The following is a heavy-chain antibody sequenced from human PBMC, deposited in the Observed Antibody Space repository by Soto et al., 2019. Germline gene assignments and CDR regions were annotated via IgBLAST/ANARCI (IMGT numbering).Heavy chain of an antibody. D-gene: IGHD3-10*01. V-gene: IGHV2-5*02. J-gene: IGHJ4*02. CDR3: AHRHRASGGLFDY. CDR1: GFSLDTSGVA. Sequence: QITLKESGPTLVKPTQTLTLTCTFSGFSLDTSGVAVGWIHQPPGKGLEWLSVIYWDDDKRSSPSLRSRLTITKDTSKNQVVLKMTNMDPADTATYYCAHRHRASGGLFDYWGQGTLVTVSS. CDR2: IYWDDDK.